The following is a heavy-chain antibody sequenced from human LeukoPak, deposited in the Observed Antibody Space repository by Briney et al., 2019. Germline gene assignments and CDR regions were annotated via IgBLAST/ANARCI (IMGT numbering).Heavy chain of an antibody. CDR2: ISSSSSTI. CDR1: GFTFSSYS. Sequence: GRSLRLSCAASGFTFSSYSMNWVRQAPGKGLEWVSYISSSSSTIYYADSVKGRFTISRDNAKNSLYLQMNSLRAEDTAVYYCARGRGYCSSTSCPLDRDAFDIWGQGTMVTVSS. CDR3: ARGRGYCSSTSCPLDRDAFDI. D-gene: IGHD2-2*01. J-gene: IGHJ3*02. V-gene: IGHV3-48*01.